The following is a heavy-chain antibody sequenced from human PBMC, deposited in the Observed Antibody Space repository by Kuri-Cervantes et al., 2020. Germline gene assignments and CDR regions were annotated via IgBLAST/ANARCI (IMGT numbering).Heavy chain of an antibody. CDR2: IYYSGST. Sequence: SETLSLTCTVSGGSVSSGSYYWSWIRQPPGKGLEWIGYIYYSGSTSYNPSLKSRVTISVDTSKNQFSLKLSSVTAADTAVYYCARQALLVYGDYGKGYNWFDPWGQGTLVTVSS. D-gene: IGHD4-17*01. V-gene: IGHV4-61*01. J-gene: IGHJ5*02. CDR3: ARQALLVYGDYGKGYNWFDP. CDR1: GGSVSSGSYY.